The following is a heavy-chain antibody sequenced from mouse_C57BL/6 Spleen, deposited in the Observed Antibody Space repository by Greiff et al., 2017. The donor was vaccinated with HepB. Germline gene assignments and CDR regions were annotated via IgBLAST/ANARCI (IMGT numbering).Heavy chain of an antibody. V-gene: IGHV1-66*01. CDR2: IYPGSGNT. CDR1: GYSFTSYY. Sequence: VQLQQSGPELVKPGASVKISCKASGYSFTSYYIHWVKQRPGQGLEWIGWIYPGSGNTKYNEKFKGKATLTADTASSTAYMRLSSLTSEDSAVFYCARGDYGLRGYFDYWGQGTTLTVSS. J-gene: IGHJ2*01. CDR3: ARGDYGLRGYFDY. D-gene: IGHD2-2*01.